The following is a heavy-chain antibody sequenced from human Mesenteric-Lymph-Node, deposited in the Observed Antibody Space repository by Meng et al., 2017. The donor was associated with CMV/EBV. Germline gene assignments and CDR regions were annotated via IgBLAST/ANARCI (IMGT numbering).Heavy chain of an antibody. Sequence: ASVKVSCKASGYTFTDYSMNWVRQAPGQGLEWMGWITAYNGKTSYAQNFQGRVTMTIDTSTSTAYMELRSLRSDDTAVYYCARDQGSYCSSTSCYNSLVDYWGPGTLVTVSS. J-gene: IGHJ4*02. CDR1: GYTFTDYS. CDR2: ITAYNGKT. V-gene: IGHV1-18*01. D-gene: IGHD2-2*02. CDR3: ARDQGSYCSSTSCYNSLVDY.